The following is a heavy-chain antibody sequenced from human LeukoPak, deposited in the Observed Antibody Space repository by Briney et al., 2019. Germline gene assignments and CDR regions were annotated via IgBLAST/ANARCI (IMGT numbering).Heavy chain of an antibody. Sequence: ASVKVSCKASGYTFTGYYMHWVRQAPGQGLEWMGWINPNSGGTNYAQKFQGWVTMTRDTSISTAYMELSRLRSDDTAVYYCARGRGMIVVDRGGSAFDIWGQGTMVTVSS. J-gene: IGHJ3*02. D-gene: IGHD3-22*01. V-gene: IGHV1-2*04. CDR1: GYTFTGYY. CDR3: ARGRGMIVVDRGGSAFDI. CDR2: INPNSGGT.